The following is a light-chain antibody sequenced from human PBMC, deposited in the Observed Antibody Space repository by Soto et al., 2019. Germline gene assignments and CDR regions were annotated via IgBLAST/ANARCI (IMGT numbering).Light chain of an antibody. CDR2: DAS. CDR1: QSVGSY. Sequence: EIVLTQSPATLSLSPGERATLSCRASQSVGSYLAWYQQKPGQAPRPLIYDASNRATGIPARFSGSGSGTDFTLTISSLEPEDFAVYYCQQRSNWPTITFGQGTRLE. V-gene: IGKV3-11*01. J-gene: IGKJ5*01. CDR3: QQRSNWPTIT.